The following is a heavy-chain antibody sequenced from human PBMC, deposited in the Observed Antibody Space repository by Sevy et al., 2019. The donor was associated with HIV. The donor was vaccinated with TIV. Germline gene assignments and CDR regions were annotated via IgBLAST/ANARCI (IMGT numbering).Heavy chain of an antibody. CDR2: ISGSGGST. CDR1: GFTFSSYA. Sequence: EGSLRLSCAASGFTFSSYAMSWVRQARGKGLEWVSAISGSGGSTYYADSVKGRFTISRENSKNTLYLQMNSLRAEDTAVYYCAKDLVRGMADIWGQGTMVTVSS. D-gene: IGHD3-10*01. J-gene: IGHJ3*02. V-gene: IGHV3-23*01. CDR3: AKDLVRGMADI.